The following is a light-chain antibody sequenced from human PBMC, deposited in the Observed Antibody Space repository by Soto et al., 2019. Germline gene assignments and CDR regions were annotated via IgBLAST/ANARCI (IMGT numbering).Light chain of an antibody. CDR3: HQYGSSPLT. V-gene: IGKV3-20*01. Sequence: EIVLTHSPATLSLSPWEIATLSCRASQSISSSLAWYQQKPGQAPRLLIYGASSRANGMPDRFSGSGSGTDFTLTISRLEPEDFAVYYCHQYGSSPLTFGGGTKVDIK. CDR1: QSISSS. CDR2: GAS. J-gene: IGKJ4*01.